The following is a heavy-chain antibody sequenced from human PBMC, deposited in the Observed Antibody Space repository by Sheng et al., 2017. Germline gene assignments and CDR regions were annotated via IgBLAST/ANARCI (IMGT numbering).Heavy chain of an antibody. Sequence: QVQLVESGGGVVQPGGSLRLSCAASGFTFSSYGMHWVRQAPGKGLEWVAFIRYDGSNKYYADSVKGRFTISRDNSKNTLYLQMNSLRAEDTAVYYCAKDSEGYYDFWSGYSNYFDYWGQGTLVTVSS. CDR3: AKDSEGYYDFWSGYSNYFDY. CDR2: IRYDGSNK. J-gene: IGHJ4*02. CDR1: GFTFSSYG. D-gene: IGHD3-3*01. V-gene: IGHV3-30*02.